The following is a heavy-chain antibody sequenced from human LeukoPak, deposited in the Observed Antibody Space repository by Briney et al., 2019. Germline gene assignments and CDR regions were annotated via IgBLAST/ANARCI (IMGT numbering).Heavy chain of an antibody. Sequence: GGSLRLSCAASGFTFSSYEMNWVRQAPGKGLEWVSYISSSGSTIYYADSVKGRFTISRDNAKNSLYLQMNSLRAEDTAVYYCGSEGGYYYDSSGYLDYWGQGTLVTVSS. D-gene: IGHD3-22*01. CDR2: ISSSGSTI. V-gene: IGHV3-48*03. CDR1: GFTFSSYE. CDR3: GSEGGYYYDSSGYLDY. J-gene: IGHJ4*02.